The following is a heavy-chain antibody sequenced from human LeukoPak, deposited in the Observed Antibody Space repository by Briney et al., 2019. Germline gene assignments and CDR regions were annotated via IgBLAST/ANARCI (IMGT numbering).Heavy chain of an antibody. CDR2: IYNSGST. CDR3: ASSAYYYYDSSGYSFDY. V-gene: IGHV4-30-2*01. J-gene: IGHJ4*02. CDR1: GGSISSGGYS. D-gene: IGHD3-22*01. Sequence: SQTLSLTCAVSGGSISSGGYSWSWIRQPPGKGLEWIGYIYNSGSTYYNPSLKSRVTISVDRSKNQFSLKLSSVTAADTAVYYCASSAYYYYDSSGYSFDYWGQGTLVTVSS.